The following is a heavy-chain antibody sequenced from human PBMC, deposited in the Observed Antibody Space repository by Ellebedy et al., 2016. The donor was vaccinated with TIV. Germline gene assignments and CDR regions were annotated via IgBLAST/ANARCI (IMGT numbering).Heavy chain of an antibody. D-gene: IGHD2-2*01. CDR3: ARDDIVVVPAALDY. V-gene: IGHV1-3*01. J-gene: IGHJ4*02. Sequence: KFQGRVTITRDTSASTAYMELSSLRSEETAVYYCARDDIVVVPAALDYWGQGTLVTVSS.